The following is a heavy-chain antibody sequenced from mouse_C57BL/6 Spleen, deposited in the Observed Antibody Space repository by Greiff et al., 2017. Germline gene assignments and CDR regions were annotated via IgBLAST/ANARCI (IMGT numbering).Heavy chain of an antibody. V-gene: IGHV1-64*01. D-gene: IGHD2-5*01. Sequence: VQLQQPGAELVKPGASVKLSCKASGYTFTSYWMHWVKQRPGQGLEWIGMIHPNSGSTNYNEKFKSKATLTVDKSSSTAYMQLSSLTSEDSAVYYCAREDSNLWYFDVWGTGTTVTVSS. CDR2: IHPNSGST. J-gene: IGHJ1*03. CDR1: GYTFTSYW. CDR3: AREDSNLWYFDV.